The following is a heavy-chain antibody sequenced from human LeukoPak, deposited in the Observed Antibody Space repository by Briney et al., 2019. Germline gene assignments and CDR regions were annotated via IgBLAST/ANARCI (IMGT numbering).Heavy chain of an antibody. CDR1: GYTFTSNG. V-gene: IGHV1-18*01. CDR3: ARDRRDENYYYHMDV. Sequence: ASVKVSCKASGYTFTSNGISWVRQAPGQGLEWMGWISAYNGNTNYAQKLQGRLTMTTDTSTGTAYMELRSLRSDDTAVYYCARDRRDENYYYHMDVWGKGATVTVSS. CDR2: ISAYNGNT. J-gene: IGHJ6*03.